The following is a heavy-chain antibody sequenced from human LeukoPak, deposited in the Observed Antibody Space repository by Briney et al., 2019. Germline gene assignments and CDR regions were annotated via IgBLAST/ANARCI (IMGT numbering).Heavy chain of an antibody. CDR2: ISGGGHNT. J-gene: IGHJ4*02. CDR1: GFTLTNYA. CDR3: AKATGTGYGYDFFDY. V-gene: IGHV3-23*01. D-gene: IGHD5-18*01. Sequence: GGSLRLSCAASGFTLTNYAMSWVRQAPGKGLEWVSLISGGGHNTYYADSVKGRFTISTDNSKNTLYLQMNSLRAKDTAVYYCAKATGTGYGYDFFDYWGQGTLVTVSS.